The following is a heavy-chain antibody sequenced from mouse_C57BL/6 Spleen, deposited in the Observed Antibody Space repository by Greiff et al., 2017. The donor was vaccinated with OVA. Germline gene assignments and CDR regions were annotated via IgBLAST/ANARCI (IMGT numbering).Heavy chain of an antibody. V-gene: IGHV5-17*01. CDR3: ARPGGYYGGFAY. J-gene: IGHJ3*01. Sequence: EVQLVESGGGLVKPGGSLKLSCAASGFTFSDYGMHWVRQAPEKGLAWVAYISSGSSTIYYADTVKGRLTISRDNAKNTLFLQMTSLRSEDTAMYYCARPGGYYGGFAYWGQGTLVTVSA. CDR1: GFTFSDYG. D-gene: IGHD1-1*02. CDR2: ISSGSSTI.